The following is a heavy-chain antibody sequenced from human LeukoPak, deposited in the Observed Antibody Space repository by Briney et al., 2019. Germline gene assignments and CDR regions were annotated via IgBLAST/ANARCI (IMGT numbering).Heavy chain of an antibody. D-gene: IGHD3-3*01. J-gene: IGHJ4*02. CDR3: ASLEGGPSDGR. CDR2: IYRGGTT. V-gene: IGHV3-53*01. Sequence: GGSLRLSCEVSGFPVRSRYMTWVRQPPGKGLECVAVIYRGGTTYHIDSVKGRFTISRDISKSTMYLEMNNLRVEDTATYYCASLEGGPSDGRWGQGTLVIVSS. CDR1: GFPVRSRY.